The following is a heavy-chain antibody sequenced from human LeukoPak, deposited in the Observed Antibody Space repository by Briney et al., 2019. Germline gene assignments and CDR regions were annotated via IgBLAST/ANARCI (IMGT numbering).Heavy chain of an antibody. D-gene: IGHD2-2*01. J-gene: IGHJ5*02. CDR2: IYYSGST. CDR3: ASYSDHCSSTSCYGVWFDP. Sequence: NSSETLSLTCTVSGGSISSHYWSWIRQPPGKGLEWIGYIYYSGSTYYNPSLKSRVTISVDTSKNQFSLKLSSVTAADTAVYYCASYSDHCSSTSCYGVWFDPWGQGTLVTVSS. CDR1: GGSISSHY. V-gene: IGHV4-59*06.